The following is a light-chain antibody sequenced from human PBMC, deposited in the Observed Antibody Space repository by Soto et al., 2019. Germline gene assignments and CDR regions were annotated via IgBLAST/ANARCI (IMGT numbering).Light chain of an antibody. V-gene: IGKV1-5*03. CDR2: EAS. CDR1: QSISSW. CDR3: QQRYVWLT. Sequence: DIQMTQSPSTLSASVGDRVTITCRASQSISSWLAWYQQKPGKAPKLLIYEASSLQSGVPSRLSGSGSGTDFTLTISSLEPEDSAVYYCQQRYVWLTFGGGTKVDIK. J-gene: IGKJ4*01.